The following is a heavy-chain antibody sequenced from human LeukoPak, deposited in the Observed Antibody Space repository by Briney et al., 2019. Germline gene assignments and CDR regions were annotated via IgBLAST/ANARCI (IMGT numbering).Heavy chain of an antibody. D-gene: IGHD6-6*01. CDR2: IYHSWST. J-gene: IGHJ4*02. V-gene: IGHV4-59*01. CDR3: AREYSTSSEGDYFDY. CDR1: GASITTYY. Sequence: LDTLSLTCTVSGASITTYYWTCIRQPPGKGPEWIGYIYHSWSTNYNASLKSRVTISLATCRTQFSLRLSSVTAAAPAVYFCAREYSTSSEGDYFDYWGQGSLVTVSS.